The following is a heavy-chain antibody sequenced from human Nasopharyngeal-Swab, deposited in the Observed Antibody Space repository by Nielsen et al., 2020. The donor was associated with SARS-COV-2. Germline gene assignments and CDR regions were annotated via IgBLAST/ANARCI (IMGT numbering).Heavy chain of an antibody. V-gene: IGHV4-34*01. D-gene: IGHD3-22*01. J-gene: IGHJ6*02. CDR3: ARGTVYYYDSSGYYYYYYYGMDV. CDR2: INHSGST. Sequence: PGKGLEWIGEINHSGSTNYNPSLKSRVTISVGTSKNQFSLKLSSVTAADTAVYYCARGTVYYYDSSGYYYYYYYGMDVWGQGTTVTVSS.